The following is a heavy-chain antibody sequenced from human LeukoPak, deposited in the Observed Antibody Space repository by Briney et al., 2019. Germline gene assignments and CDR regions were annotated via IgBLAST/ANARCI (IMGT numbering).Heavy chain of an antibody. CDR3: ARSVVPAANYYYYYMDV. CDR2: IIPIFGTA. CDR1: GGTFSSYA. J-gene: IGHJ6*03. V-gene: IGHV1-69*01. Sequence: SVKVSCXASGGTFSSYAISWVRQAAGQGLEWMGGIIPIFGTANYAQKFQGRVTITADESTSTAYMELSSLRSEDTAVYYCARSVVPAANYYYYYMDVWGKGTTVTVSS. D-gene: IGHD2-2*01.